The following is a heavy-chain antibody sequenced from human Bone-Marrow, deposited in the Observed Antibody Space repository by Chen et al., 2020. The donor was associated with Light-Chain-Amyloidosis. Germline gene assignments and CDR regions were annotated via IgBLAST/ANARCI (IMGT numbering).Heavy chain of an antibody. CDR2: INWNGGRT. CDR1: GSIFDDCG. V-gene: IGHV3-20*04. J-gene: IGHJ2*01. CDR3: AREAGVGITYYFDL. D-gene: IGHD3-3*01. Sequence: EVQLVESGGGVVRPGGSLRLPCAVPGSIFDDCGMSRVRQAPGEGLEWVSGINWNGGRTGYAEFVKGRFTISRDNAKNSLDLQMNTLSPEDTALYYCAREAGVGITYYFDLWGPGTLVTVSS.